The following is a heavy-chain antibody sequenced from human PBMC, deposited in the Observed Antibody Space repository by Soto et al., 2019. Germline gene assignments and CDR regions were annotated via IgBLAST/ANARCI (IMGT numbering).Heavy chain of an antibody. J-gene: IGHJ4*02. CDR2: ISPMFGAA. CDR1: GGTFNTYA. CDR3: ARDVQVHTPAFVY. V-gene: IGHV1-69*19. Sequence: QVQLVQSGAEMKKPGSSVKVSCQSSGGTFNTYAMNWVRQAPGQGPEWMGDISPMFGAANYAPKFQGRVTITADEATGTSYMQLSSLTSEDTALDFWARDVQVHTPAFVYWGQGTLVTVSS.